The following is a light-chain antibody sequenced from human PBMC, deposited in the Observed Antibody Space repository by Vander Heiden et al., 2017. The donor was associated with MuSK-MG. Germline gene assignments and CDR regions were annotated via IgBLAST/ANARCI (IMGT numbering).Light chain of an antibody. Sequence: QSVLTQPPSASGTPGQRVTISCSGSSSKIGSNYVYWYQQLPGTAPKLLIYRNNQRPSGVPDRFSGSKSGTSASLAISGLRSEDEADYYCAAWDDSLNYVFGTGTKVTVL. CDR3: AAWDDSLNYV. V-gene: IGLV1-47*01. J-gene: IGLJ1*01. CDR1: SSKIGSNY. CDR2: RNN.